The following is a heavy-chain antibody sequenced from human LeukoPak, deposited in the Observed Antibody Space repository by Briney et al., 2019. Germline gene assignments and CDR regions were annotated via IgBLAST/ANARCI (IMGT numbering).Heavy chain of an antibody. CDR3: AAYSSCDY. D-gene: IGHD6-6*01. CDR1: GFIFTNYA. CDR2: ISGSGSTT. V-gene: IGHV3-23*01. J-gene: IGHJ4*02. Sequence: HPGGSLRLSCAASGFIFTNYAMSWVRQAPGKGLEWVSDISGSGSTTYYAASVKGRFTISRDNSKNTLYLQMNSLRAEDTAVYYCAAYSSCDYWGQGTLVTVSS.